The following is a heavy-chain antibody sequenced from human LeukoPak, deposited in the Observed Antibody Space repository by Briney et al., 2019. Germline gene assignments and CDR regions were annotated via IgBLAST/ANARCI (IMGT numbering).Heavy chain of an antibody. Sequence: GGSLRLSCAASGFTFSTYSGNWIRQAPGKGLEWVSSISDDSNYIFYADSVKGRFTISRDNAKNSLYLQMNSLTAEDSAVYYCARSSIAARTARYWGQGTLVTVSS. CDR2: ISDDSNYI. V-gene: IGHV3-21*01. D-gene: IGHD6-6*01. CDR3: ARSSIAARTARY. J-gene: IGHJ4*02. CDR1: GFTFSTYS.